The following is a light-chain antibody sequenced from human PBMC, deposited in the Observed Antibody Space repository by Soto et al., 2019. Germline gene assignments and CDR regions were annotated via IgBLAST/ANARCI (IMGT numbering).Light chain of an antibody. V-gene: IGKV4-1*01. J-gene: IGKJ2*01. Sequence: DIVMTQSPDSLAVSLGARATINCKSSQSVLYSSNNKNYLAWYQQKPGQPPKLLIYWASTRESGVPDRFSGSGTGTDFTLTISSPQAEDVAVYDDQQYYSTPPYTCGQGTQLEIK. CDR2: WAS. CDR3: QQYYSTPPYT. CDR1: QSVLYSSNNKNY.